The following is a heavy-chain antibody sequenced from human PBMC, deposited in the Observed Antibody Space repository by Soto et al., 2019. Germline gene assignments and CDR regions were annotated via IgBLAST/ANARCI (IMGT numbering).Heavy chain of an antibody. Sequence: GESLTISCKGSGYSFTSYWIGWVRQMSGKGLEWMGIIYPGDSDIRYSPSFQGQVTISADKSISTAYLQWSSLKASDTAMYYCAGGVFRGATTRTRDYYGMDVWGQVTTVTVSS. CDR3: AGGVFRGATTRTRDYYGMDV. CDR1: GYSFTSYW. CDR2: IYPGDSDI. D-gene: IGHD1-26*01. J-gene: IGHJ6*02. V-gene: IGHV5-51*01.